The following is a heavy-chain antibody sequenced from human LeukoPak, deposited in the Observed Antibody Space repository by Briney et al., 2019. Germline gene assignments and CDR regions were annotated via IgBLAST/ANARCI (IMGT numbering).Heavy chain of an antibody. CDR1: GYTFTVYY. V-gene: IGHV1-2*06. D-gene: IGHD1-26*01. CDR2: INPNNGAT. CDR3: TRESGSYHGNDY. Sequence: ASVNVSFKASGYTFTVYYMHWVRQAPGQGLEWMGRINPNNGATNYAQKFQGRVTITGDTSISTAYMELSSLRSDDTAVYYCTRESGSYHGNDYWGQGTLVTVSS. J-gene: IGHJ4*02.